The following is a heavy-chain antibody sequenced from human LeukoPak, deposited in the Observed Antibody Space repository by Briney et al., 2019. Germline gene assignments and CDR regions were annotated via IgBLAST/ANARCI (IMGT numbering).Heavy chain of an antibody. CDR2: ISSSGSTI. CDR3: ARVLVVPSSADYLDY. Sequence: PGGSLRLSCAASGFTFSDYYMSWIRQAPGKGLEWVSYISSSGSTIYYADSVKGRFTISRDNSKNTLYLQMNSLRVEDTAVYYCARVLVVPSSADYLDYWGQGTLVTVSS. CDR1: GFTFSDYY. D-gene: IGHD2-2*01. V-gene: IGHV3-11*01. J-gene: IGHJ4*02.